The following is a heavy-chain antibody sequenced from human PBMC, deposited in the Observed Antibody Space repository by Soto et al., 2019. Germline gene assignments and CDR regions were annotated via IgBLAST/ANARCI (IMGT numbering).Heavy chain of an antibody. CDR1: GGTFSSYA. J-gene: IGHJ5*02. CDR3: SRGYCTNVYARFWFDP. CDR2: IIPIFGTA. D-gene: IGHD2-8*01. V-gene: IGHV1-69*13. Sequence: SVKVSCKASGGTFSSYAISWVRQAPGQGLEWMGGIIPIFGTANYAQKFQGRVTITADESTSTAYMELSSLRSEDTAVYCCSRGYCTNVYARFWFDPWGQGTLVTVSS.